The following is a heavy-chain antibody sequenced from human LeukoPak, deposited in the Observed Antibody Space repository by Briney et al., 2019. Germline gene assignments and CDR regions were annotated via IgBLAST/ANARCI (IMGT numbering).Heavy chain of an antibody. CDR1: GFSFRSCW. Sequence: GGSLRLSCAASGFSFRSCWMHWVRQAPGKELVWVSRINGDGSTTNYADSVRGRFTISRDNAKNTLYLQMNSLRADDSAVYFCASLVGGYYPHDEAFDVWGQGTMVTVSS. CDR2: INGDGSTT. V-gene: IGHV3-74*01. D-gene: IGHD3-3*01. J-gene: IGHJ3*01. CDR3: ASLVGGYYPHDEAFDV.